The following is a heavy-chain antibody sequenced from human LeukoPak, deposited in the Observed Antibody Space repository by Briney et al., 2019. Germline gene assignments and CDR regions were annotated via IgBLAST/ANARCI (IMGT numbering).Heavy chain of an antibody. Sequence: PGGSLRLSCAASGITFSKYAMSWVRQAPGKGLEWVSAISGSGGSTYYADSVKGRFTISRDNSKNTLYLQMNSLRAEDAAVYYCARDFYYDSSDYYQYYFDYWGQGTLVTVSS. CDR2: ISGSGGST. J-gene: IGHJ4*02. CDR1: GITFSKYA. D-gene: IGHD3-22*01. V-gene: IGHV3-23*01. CDR3: ARDFYYDSSDYYQYYFDY.